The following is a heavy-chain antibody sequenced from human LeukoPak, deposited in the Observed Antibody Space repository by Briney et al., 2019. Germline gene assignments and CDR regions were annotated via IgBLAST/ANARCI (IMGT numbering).Heavy chain of an antibody. CDR1: GFTFDDYA. V-gene: IGHV3-9*01. D-gene: IGHD2-8*01. J-gene: IGHJ4*02. Sequence: HAGGSLRLSCEASGFTFDDYAMHWVRQAPGKGLEWVSGISWNSDIIGYADSVKGRFTISRDNAKNSLYLQMNSLRAEDTALYYCAKDYCTNGVCHYFDYWGQGTLVTVSS. CDR2: ISWNSDII. CDR3: AKDYCTNGVCHYFDY.